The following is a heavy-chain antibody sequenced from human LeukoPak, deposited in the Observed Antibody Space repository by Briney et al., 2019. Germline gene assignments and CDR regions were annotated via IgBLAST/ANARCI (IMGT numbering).Heavy chain of an antibody. J-gene: IGHJ4*02. CDR2: MNPNSGNT. CDR1: GYTFTSYD. D-gene: IGHD5-12*01. V-gene: IGHV1-8*01. CDR3: ARGVGIVATISKKHFDY. Sequence: ASVKVSCKASGYTFTSYDINWVRQATGQGLEWMGWMNPNSGNTGYAQKFQGRVTMTRNTSISTAYMELSNLRSEDTAVYYCARGVGIVATISKKHFDYWGQGTLVTVSS.